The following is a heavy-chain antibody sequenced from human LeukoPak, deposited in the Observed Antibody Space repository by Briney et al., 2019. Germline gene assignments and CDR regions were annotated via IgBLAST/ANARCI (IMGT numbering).Heavy chain of an antibody. V-gene: IGHV1-18*04. Sequence: ASVKVSCKASGYTFTSYGISWVRQAHGQGLEWMGWISAYNGNTNYAQKLQGRVTMTTDTSTSTAYMELRSLRSDDTAVYYCARVLSYPVTTVIDYWGQGTLVTVSS. J-gene: IGHJ4*02. CDR2: ISAYNGNT. CDR1: GYTFTSYG. CDR3: ARVLSYPVTTVIDY. D-gene: IGHD4-17*01.